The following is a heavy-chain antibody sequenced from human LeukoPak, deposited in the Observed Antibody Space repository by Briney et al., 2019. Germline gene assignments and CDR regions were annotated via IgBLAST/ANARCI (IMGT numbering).Heavy chain of an antibody. V-gene: IGHV4-39*01. CDR2: IYYSGST. J-gene: IGHJ1*01. Sequence: KPSETLSLTCTVSGGSISSSSYYWGWIRQPPGKGLEWIGSIYYSGSTNYNPSLKSRVTISVDTSKNQSSLKLSSVTAADTAVYYCARHGSSGSGSYYEYFQHWGQGTLVTVSS. D-gene: IGHD1-26*01. CDR3: ARHGSSGSGSYYEYFQH. CDR1: GGSISSSSYY.